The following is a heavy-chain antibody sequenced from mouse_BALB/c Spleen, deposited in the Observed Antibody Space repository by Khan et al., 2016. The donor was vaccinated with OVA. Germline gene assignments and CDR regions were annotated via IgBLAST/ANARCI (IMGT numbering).Heavy chain of an antibody. J-gene: IGHJ2*01. D-gene: IGHD1-1*01. CDR3: ARSVTITTVVATDFDY. CDR2: ISYSGRT. Sequence: EVQLQESGPGLVKPSQSLSLTCTVTGYSITSDYAWNWIRQFPGNKLEWMGYISYSGRTRYNPSLKSRISITRDTSKKQFFLKLNSVTTEDTATYYSARSVTITTVVATDFDYWGQGTTLTVSS. V-gene: IGHV3-2*02. CDR1: GYSITSDYA.